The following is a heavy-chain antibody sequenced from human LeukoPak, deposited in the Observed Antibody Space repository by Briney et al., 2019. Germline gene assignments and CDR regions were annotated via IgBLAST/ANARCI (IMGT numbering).Heavy chain of an antibody. V-gene: IGHV4-34*01. CDR3: ARGSLWSIQLWALDP. J-gene: IGHJ5*02. CDR2: INHSGST. CDR1: GGSFSGYY. D-gene: IGHD5-18*01. Sequence: SETLSLTCAVYGGSFSGYYWSWIRRPPGKGLEWIGEINHSGSTNYNPSLKSRVTISVDTSKNQFSLKLSSVTAADTAVYYCARGSLWSIQLWALDPWGQGTLVTVSS.